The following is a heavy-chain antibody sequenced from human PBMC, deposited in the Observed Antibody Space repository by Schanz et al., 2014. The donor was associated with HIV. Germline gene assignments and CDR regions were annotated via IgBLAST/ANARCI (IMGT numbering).Heavy chain of an antibody. J-gene: IGHJ6*02. CDR1: EFIFSSYA. V-gene: IGHV3-30*04. D-gene: IGHD3-16*01. CDR3: ARVANWDYYGMDV. CDR2: ISYDGSNK. Sequence: QVQLVESGGGVVQPGRSLRLSCAASEFIFSSYAMHWVRQAPGKGLEWVAVISYDGSNKYYADSVKGRFTISRDNSKNTLFLQMNSLRGEDTAVYYCARVANWDYYGMDVWGRGTTVTVSS.